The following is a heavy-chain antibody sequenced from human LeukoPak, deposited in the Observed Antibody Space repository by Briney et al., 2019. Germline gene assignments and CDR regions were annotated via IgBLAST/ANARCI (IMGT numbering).Heavy chain of an antibody. CDR1: GGSISSSSYY. Sequence: PSETLSLTCTVSGGSISSSSYYWGWIRQTPGKGLERIGSIYHSGSTYYNPSLKSRVTISVDTSKNQFSLKLSSVTAADTAVYYCARGGWLSEYYFDYWGQGPLVTVSS. CDR3: ARGGWLSEYYFDY. D-gene: IGHD3-22*01. J-gene: IGHJ4*02. V-gene: IGHV4-39*07. CDR2: IYHSGST.